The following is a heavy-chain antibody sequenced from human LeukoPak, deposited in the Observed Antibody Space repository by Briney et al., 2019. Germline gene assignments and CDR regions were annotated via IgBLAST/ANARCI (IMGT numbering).Heavy chain of an antibody. CDR3: ARHIKGGVVVIFDY. V-gene: IGHV4-39*01. D-gene: IGHD2-2*01. Sequence: SETLSLTCTVSGGSLSSSSMYYWAWIRQPPGKGLEWIGSMYYSGTTYYNPSLKSRVTISVDTSKNHFSLTLTSVTAADTAVYYCARHIKGGVVVIFDYWGQGTLVTVSS. CDR1: GGSLSSSSMYY. J-gene: IGHJ4*02. CDR2: MYYSGTT.